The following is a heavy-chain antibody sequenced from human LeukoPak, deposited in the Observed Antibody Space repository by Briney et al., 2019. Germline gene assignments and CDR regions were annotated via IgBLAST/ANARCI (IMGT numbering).Heavy chain of an antibody. D-gene: IGHD6-6*01. CDR2: ISGSGYDT. V-gene: IGHV3-NL1*01. CDR1: GFTFSSYG. CDR3: AKDPSSSAAADY. Sequence: GGSLRLSCAASGFTFSSYGMHWVRQAPGKGLEWVSAISGSGYDTYYADSVKGRFTISRDTSKNTLYLQMNSLRAEDTAVYYCAKDPSSSAAADYWGQGTLVTVSS. J-gene: IGHJ4*02.